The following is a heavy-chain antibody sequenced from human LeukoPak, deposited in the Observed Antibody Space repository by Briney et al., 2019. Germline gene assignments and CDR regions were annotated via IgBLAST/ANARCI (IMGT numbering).Heavy chain of an antibody. Sequence: SETLSLTCSVSGGSINNYYWSWIRQSPTKGLEWIGYIFSSGRASYNPSLESRVTISVDTSKNQFSLKMNSLTAADTAVYFCARDAPGGNDCFDYWGQGTLVTVSS. CDR3: ARDAPGGNDCFDY. CDR2: IFSSGRA. J-gene: IGHJ4*02. V-gene: IGHV4-59*01. CDR1: GGSINNYY. D-gene: IGHD5-12*01.